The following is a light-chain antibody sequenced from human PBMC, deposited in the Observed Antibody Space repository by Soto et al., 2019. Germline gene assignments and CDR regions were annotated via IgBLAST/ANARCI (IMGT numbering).Light chain of an antibody. CDR1: SSDVGGYNY. J-gene: IGLJ1*01. CDR3: TSYTSSNTHV. V-gene: IGLV2-14*01. Sequence: QSALTQPASVSGWPGQSITICCTGTSSDVGGYNYVSWLQQHPGKVPKLIIYDVSSRPSGVSNRFSGSKSGNTASLTISGLQAEDEADYYCTSYTSSNTHVFGGGTKVTVL. CDR2: DVS.